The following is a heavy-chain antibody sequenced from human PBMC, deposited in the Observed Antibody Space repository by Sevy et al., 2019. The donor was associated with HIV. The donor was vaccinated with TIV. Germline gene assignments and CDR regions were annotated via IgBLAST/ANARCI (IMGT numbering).Heavy chain of an antibody. CDR1: GFTFGDYA. V-gene: IGHV3-49*03. CDR3: TREVGVLYNWNYLGPLN. D-gene: IGHD1-7*01. CDR2: IRSKAYGGTT. Sequence: GGSLRLSCTASGFTFGDYAMSWFRQAPGKGLEWVGFIRSKAYGGTTEYAESVKGRFTISRDDSKSIAYLQMNSLKTEDTAVYYCTREVGVLYNWNYLGPLNWGQGTLVTVSS. J-gene: IGHJ4*02.